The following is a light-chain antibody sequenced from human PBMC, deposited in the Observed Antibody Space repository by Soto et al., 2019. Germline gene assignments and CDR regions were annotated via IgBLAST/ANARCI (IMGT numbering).Light chain of an antibody. CDR3: QQAYNFPFP. V-gene: IGKV1-12*01. CDR1: QGISRW. CDR2: AAS. J-gene: IGKJ3*01. Sequence: DIQMTQSPSSLSASVGDRITITCRASQGISRWLAWYQQKPGRAPKLLIYAASNLQTGVPSRFSGSGSGTDFALTITCLQAEDFATYHCQQAYNFPFPFGPGTKVAI.